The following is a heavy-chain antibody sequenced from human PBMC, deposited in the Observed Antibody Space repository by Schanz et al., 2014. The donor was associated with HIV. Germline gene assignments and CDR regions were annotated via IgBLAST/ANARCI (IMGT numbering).Heavy chain of an antibody. D-gene: IGHD3-22*01. Sequence: EVQLVESGGGLVQPGRSLRLSCAASGFIFDDYAMHWARQAPGKGLEWVSAMGSSGDDRTYYADSVKGRFTISRDNSKDTLYLQVHSLRVEDTAVYYCAKDMRNYYEWGDWFDPWGQGTLVTVSS. J-gene: IGHJ5*02. V-gene: IGHV3-23*04. CDR2: MGSSGDDRT. CDR3: AKDMRNYYEWGDWFDP. CDR1: GFIFDDYA.